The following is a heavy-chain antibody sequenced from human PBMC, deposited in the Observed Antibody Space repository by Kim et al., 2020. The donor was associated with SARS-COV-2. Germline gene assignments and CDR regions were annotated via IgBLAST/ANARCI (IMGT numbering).Heavy chain of an antibody. J-gene: IGHJ4*02. D-gene: IGHD3-10*01. CDR1: GGSVSSGSYY. Sequence: SETLSLTCTVSGGSVSSGSYYWSWIRQPPGKGLEWIGYIYYSGSTNYNPSLKSRVTISVHTSKNQFSLKLSSVTAADTAVYYCARAYYYGSGSYYNAPKGFFEYWGQGTLVTVSS. CDR3: ARAYYYGSGSYYNAPKGFFEY. V-gene: IGHV4-61*01. CDR2: IYYSGST.